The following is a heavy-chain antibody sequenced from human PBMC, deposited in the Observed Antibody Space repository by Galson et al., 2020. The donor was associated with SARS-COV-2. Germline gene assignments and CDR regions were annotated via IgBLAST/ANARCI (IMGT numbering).Heavy chain of an antibody. CDR3: AMVVGAYDYGDY. Sequence: GESLKISCAASGFTLSSYWMSWVRQAPGKGLQWVATIKQDGSEKYYVDSVEGRFTISRDNAKNSLYLQMNSLRADDTAVYYWAMVVGAYDYGDYWGQGTLVTVSS. CDR2: IKQDGSEK. CDR1: GFTLSSYW. J-gene: IGHJ4*02. D-gene: IGHD4-17*01. V-gene: IGHV3-7*03.